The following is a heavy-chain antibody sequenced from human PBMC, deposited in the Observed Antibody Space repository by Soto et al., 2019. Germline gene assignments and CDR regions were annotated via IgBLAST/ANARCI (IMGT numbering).Heavy chain of an antibody. Sequence: SETLSPTCAVYGGSFSGYYWGWIRQPPGKGLEWIGQINHSGSTNYNPSLKSRVTISVDTSKNQFSLKVTSVTAADTAVYYCARSNTGFDPWGLGTLVTVSS. CDR1: GGSFSGYY. J-gene: IGHJ5*02. V-gene: IGHV4-34*01. CDR2: INHSGST. CDR3: ARSNTGFDP. D-gene: IGHD4-4*01.